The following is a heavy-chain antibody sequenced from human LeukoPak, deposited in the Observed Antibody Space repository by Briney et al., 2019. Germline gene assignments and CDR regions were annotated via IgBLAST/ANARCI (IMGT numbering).Heavy chain of an antibody. J-gene: IGHJ6*02. CDR2: IKSKTDGGTT. D-gene: IGHD1-1*01. Sequence: GGSLRLSCAASGFTFSNAWMSWVRQAPEKGLEWVGRIKSKTDGGTTDYAAPVKGRFTISRDDSKNTLYLQMNSLKTEDTAVYYCTTPIRYWNYYYYYGMDVWGQGTTVTVSS. CDR3: TTPIRYWNYYYYYGMDV. CDR1: GFTFSNAW. V-gene: IGHV3-15*01.